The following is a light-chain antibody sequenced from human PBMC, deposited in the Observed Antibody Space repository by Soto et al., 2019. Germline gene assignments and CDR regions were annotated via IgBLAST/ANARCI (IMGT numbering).Light chain of an antibody. CDR2: GAS. J-gene: IGKJ2*01. CDR3: QQYSKWPPRT. V-gene: IGKV3-15*01. CDR1: QGVSSN. Sequence: EIVMTQSPDTLPVSPGERATLSCRASQGVSSNLAWYQQKPGQAPRLLIYGASIRATGIPARFSGSGSGTEFTLTISSLQPEDFAVYYCQQYSKWPPRTFGQGTKLEIK.